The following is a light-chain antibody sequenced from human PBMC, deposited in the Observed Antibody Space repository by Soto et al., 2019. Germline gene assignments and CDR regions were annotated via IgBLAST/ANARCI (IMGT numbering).Light chain of an antibody. CDR2: SNF. CDR1: SSNIGNKT. V-gene: IGLV1-44*01. CDR3: AAWDDSLKGYV. J-gene: IGLJ1*01. Sequence: QSALTQPPSASGTPGQRVTISCSGSSSNIGNKTVHWYQQLPGTAPKLLIYSNFQRPSGVPDRISGSKSGTSASLAISGLQSEDEADYYCAAWDDSLKGYVFGTGTKLTVL.